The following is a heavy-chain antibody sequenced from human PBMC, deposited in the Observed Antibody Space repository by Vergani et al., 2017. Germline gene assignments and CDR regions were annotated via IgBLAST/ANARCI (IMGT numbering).Heavy chain of an antibody. CDR2: IWYDGSKE. CDR3: ARSGYCAHGVCYMTYYYYMDV. J-gene: IGHJ6*03. D-gene: IGHD2-8*01. V-gene: IGHV3-33*01. Sequence: QVQLEESGGGVVQPGRSLRLSCAGSGFTLSSHAMHWVRQAPGKGLEWVALIWYDGSKEYYADSVKGRFTISRDNSKNTLYLQMNNLRAADTAVYYCARSGYCAHGVCYMTYYYYMDVWGKGTEVTVSS. CDR1: GFTLSSHA.